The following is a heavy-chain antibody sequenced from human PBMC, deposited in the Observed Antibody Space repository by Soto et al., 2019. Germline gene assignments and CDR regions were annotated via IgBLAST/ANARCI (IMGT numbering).Heavy chain of an antibody. Sequence: EVQLVESGGGLVQPGGSLRLSCAASGFTFSTYWMHWVRQAPGKGLVWVSRINTDGRTTTYADSVKGRFTISRDNAKNTVFLQMNSLRVEDSAVYYCARGRSGSYGLKDCWGQGTLVTVSS. V-gene: IGHV3-74*01. CDR3: ARGRSGSYGLKDC. CDR2: INTDGRTT. J-gene: IGHJ4*02. CDR1: GFTFSTYW. D-gene: IGHD1-26*01.